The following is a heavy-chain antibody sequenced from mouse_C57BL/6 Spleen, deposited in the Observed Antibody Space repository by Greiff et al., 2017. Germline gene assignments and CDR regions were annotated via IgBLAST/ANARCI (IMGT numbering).Heavy chain of an antibody. J-gene: IGHJ2*01. Sequence: EVKLMESGPGLVKPSQSLSLTCSVTGYSITSGYYWNWIRQFPGNKLEWMGYISYDGSNNYNPSLKNRISITRDTSKNQFFLKLNSVTTEDTATYYCARGRYGYFDYWGQGTTLTVSS. CDR2: ISYDGSN. V-gene: IGHV3-6*01. CDR1: GYSITSGYY. D-gene: IGHD2-14*01. CDR3: ARGRYGYFDY.